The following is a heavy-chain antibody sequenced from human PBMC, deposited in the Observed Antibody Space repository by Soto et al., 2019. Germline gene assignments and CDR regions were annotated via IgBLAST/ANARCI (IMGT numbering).Heavy chain of an antibody. D-gene: IGHD6-6*01. Sequence: TSETLSLTCTVSGGSISSYYWSWIRQPPGEGLEWIGYIYYSGSTNYNPSLKSRVTISVDTSKNQFSLKLGSVTAADTAVYYCARMYSSSAIDAFDIWGQGTMVTVSS. CDR2: IYYSGST. CDR3: ARMYSSSAIDAFDI. J-gene: IGHJ3*02. CDR1: GGSISSYY. V-gene: IGHV4-59*08.